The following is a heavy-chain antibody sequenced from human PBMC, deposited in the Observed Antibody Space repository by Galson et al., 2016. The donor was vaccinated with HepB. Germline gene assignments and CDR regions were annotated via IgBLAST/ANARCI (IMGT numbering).Heavy chain of an antibody. CDR2: TWYDGSNK. CDR3: AREAAVAAACLDH. J-gene: IGHJ4*02. D-gene: IGHD6-19*01. CDR1: GFIFSRYG. Sequence: SLRLSCAASGFIFSRYGMHWVRQAPGKGPEWLAVTWYDGSNKYYADSVKGRFTISRDNSKNTLYLQMNSLRDEDTAVYYCAREAAVAAACLDHWGQGALVTVSS. V-gene: IGHV3-33*01.